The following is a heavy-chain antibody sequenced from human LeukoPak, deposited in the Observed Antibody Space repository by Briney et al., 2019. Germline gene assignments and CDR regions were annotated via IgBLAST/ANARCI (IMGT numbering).Heavy chain of an antibody. V-gene: IGHV3-23*01. J-gene: IGHJ4*02. CDR1: GFTFSSYA. D-gene: IGHD3-22*01. Sequence: GGSLRLSCAASGFTFSSYAMSWVRQAPGKGLEWVSAISGSGGSTYYADSVKGRFTISRDNCKNRLYLQMNSRRAEDTAVYYCAKEGYYDSSGYYYPYFDYWGQGTLVTVSS. CDR2: ISGSGGST. CDR3: AKEGYYDSSGYYYPYFDY.